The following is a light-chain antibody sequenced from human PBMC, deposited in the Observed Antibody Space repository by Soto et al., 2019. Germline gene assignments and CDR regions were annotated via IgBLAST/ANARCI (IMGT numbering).Light chain of an antibody. CDR2: AAS. CDR1: QGIRND. V-gene: IGKV1-6*01. Sequence: AIQLTQSPSSLSASVGDRVTITCRASQGIRNDLGWYQQKPGKAPKLLIYAASSLQSGVPSRFSGSASGTDFTLTISGLQPDDFATYYCQQYNSHGTFGQGTKVDIK. J-gene: IGKJ1*01. CDR3: QQYNSHGT.